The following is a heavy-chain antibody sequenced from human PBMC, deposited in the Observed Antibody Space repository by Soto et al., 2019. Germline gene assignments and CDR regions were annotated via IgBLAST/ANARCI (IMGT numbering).Heavy chain of an antibody. CDR1: GFSVSRNY. CDR2: HYSGGST. Sequence: DVQLVESGGGLVQPGGSLRLSCAISGFSVSRNYLSWVRQAQGKGLEWVSVHYSGGSTYYADSVQGRFTISRDKSNNTLYLQMRRVRAEDTAVYFCARHRHPRGTVGATSPLDPWGQGTQVTVSS. D-gene: IGHD1-26*01. J-gene: IGHJ5*02. V-gene: IGHV3-53*01. CDR3: ARHRHPRGTVGATSPLDP.